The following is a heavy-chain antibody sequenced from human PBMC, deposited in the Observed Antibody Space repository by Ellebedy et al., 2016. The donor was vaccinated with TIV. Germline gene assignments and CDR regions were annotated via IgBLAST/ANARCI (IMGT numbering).Heavy chain of an antibody. J-gene: IGHJ3*02. CDR1: GGPISSGGYY. CDR3: ARDGFYDGYAFDI. D-gene: IGHD2/OR15-2a*01. Sequence: MPSETLSLTCTVSGGPISSGGYYWSWIRQHPGKALEWIGYIYSGGSPDYNPSLKSRVTISVDTSKNQFSLKLSSLTAADTAVYYCARDGFYDGYAFDIWGQGTMVTVSS. CDR2: IYSGGSP. V-gene: IGHV4-31*03.